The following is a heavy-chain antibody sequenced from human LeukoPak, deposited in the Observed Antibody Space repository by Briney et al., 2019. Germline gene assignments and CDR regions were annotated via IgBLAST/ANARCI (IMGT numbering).Heavy chain of an antibody. D-gene: IGHD3-22*01. CDR2: MVYDGSNK. CDR3: AKDTTLNYYDSSGYLDY. J-gene: IGHJ4*02. Sequence: PGRSLRLSCAASGFTFKNYGMHWVRQAPGKGLEWVAVMVYDGSNKYFSDSVKGRFTISRDNSKNTLYLQMNNLRAEDTAVYYCAKDTTLNYYDSSGYLDYWGQGTLVTVSS. V-gene: IGHV3-30*18. CDR1: GFTFKNYG.